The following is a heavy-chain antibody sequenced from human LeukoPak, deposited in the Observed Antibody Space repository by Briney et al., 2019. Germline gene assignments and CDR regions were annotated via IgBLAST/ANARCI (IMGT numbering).Heavy chain of an antibody. CDR2: ISWNSGSI. CDR1: GFTFDDYA. D-gene: IGHD6-13*01. V-gene: IGHV3-9*01. Sequence: PGRSLRLSCAASGFTFDDYAMHWVRQAPGKGLEWVSGISWNSGSIGYADSVKGRFTISRDNAKNSLYLQMNSLRAEDTALYYCAKAAAGTTGWFDPWGQGTLVTVSS. J-gene: IGHJ5*02. CDR3: AKAAAGTTGWFDP.